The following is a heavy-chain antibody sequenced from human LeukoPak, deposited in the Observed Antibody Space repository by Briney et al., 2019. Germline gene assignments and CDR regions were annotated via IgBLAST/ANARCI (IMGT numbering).Heavy chain of an antibody. Sequence: GGSLRLSCAASGFTVSSNYMSWVRQAPGKGLEWVSVIYSGGSTYYADSVKGRFTISRDNSKNTLYLQMNSLRAEDTAVYYCARDLNYYGSGSPDYWGQGTLATVSS. CDR1: GFTVSSNY. V-gene: IGHV3-66*01. CDR3: ARDLNYYGSGSPDY. J-gene: IGHJ4*02. CDR2: IYSGGST. D-gene: IGHD3-10*01.